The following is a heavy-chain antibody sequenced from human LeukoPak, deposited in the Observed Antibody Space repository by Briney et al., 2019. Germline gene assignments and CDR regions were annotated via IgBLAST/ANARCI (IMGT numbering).Heavy chain of an antibody. CDR1: GGSFTNYY. CDR2: RYYSVNT. Sequence: SETLSLTCTVSGGSFTNYYWSWIRLPPGKGLEWIGYRYYSVNTIYNPSLKSRVTMSLDTSKNQFFLTLSSVTAADTAIYYCARHDDIAVFRNGMDVWGPGTMVTVSS. V-gene: IGHV4-59*08. J-gene: IGHJ6*02. CDR3: ARHDDIAVFRNGMDV. D-gene: IGHD6-19*01.